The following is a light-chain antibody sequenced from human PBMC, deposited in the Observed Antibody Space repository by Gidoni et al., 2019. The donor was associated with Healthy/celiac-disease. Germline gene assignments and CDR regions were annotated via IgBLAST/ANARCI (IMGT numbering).Light chain of an antibody. CDR3: QQSYSTPRT. CDR1: QSIRSC. CDR2: AAS. J-gene: IGKJ4*01. V-gene: IGKV1-39*01. Sequence: DIQMTQSPSSLSASVGDRVTITCRASQSIRSCLNCYQQKPGKAPKLLIYAASSLQSGVPSRFSCSGSGTDFTLTISSLQPEDFAPYFFQQSYSTPRTFXGXTKVEIK.